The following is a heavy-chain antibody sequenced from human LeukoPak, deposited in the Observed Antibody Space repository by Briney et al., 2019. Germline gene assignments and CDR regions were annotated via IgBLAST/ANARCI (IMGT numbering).Heavy chain of an antibody. J-gene: IGHJ4*02. CDR1: GFTFSSYS. CDR3: ARVGGGKKYYFDY. CDR2: ISSSSSYI. V-gene: IGHV3-21*01. D-gene: IGHD4-23*01. Sequence: GGSLRLSCAASGFTFSSYSMNWVRQAPGKGLEWVSSISSSSSYIYYADSVKGRFTISRDNAKNSLYLQMNSLRAEDTAVYYCARVGGGKKYYFDYWGQGTLATVSS.